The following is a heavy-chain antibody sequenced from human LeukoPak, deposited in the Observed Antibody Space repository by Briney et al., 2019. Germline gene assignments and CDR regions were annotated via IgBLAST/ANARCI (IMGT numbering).Heavy chain of an antibody. CDR2: INPSGGST. CDR3: AREETKTYYYDSSGHRNWFDP. Sequence: ASVKVSCKASGYTFTSYYMHWVRQAPGQGLEWMGIINPSGGSTSYAQKFQGRVTMTRDTSISTAYMELSRLRSDDTAVYYCAREETKTYYYDSSGHRNWFDPWGQGTLVTVSS. D-gene: IGHD3-22*01. CDR1: GYTFTSYY. J-gene: IGHJ5*02. V-gene: IGHV1-46*01.